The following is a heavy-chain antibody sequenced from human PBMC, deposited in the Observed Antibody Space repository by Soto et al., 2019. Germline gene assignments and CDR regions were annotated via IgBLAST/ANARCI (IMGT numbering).Heavy chain of an antibody. D-gene: IGHD3-22*01. CDR1: GFTFSSYS. CDR3: ASLYDSSALV. Sequence: EVQLVESGGGLVQPGGSLRLSCVASGFTFSSYSMNWVRQAPGKGLEWVSYISRRSSTIYYADSVKGRFTVSRDNAKNSLDLQMNSLRDEDTAMYYCASLYDSSALVWGQGTLVTVSS. J-gene: IGHJ4*02. V-gene: IGHV3-48*02. CDR2: ISRRSSTI.